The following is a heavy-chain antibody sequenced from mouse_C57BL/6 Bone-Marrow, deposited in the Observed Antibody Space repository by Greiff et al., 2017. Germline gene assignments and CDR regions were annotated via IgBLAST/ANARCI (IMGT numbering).Heavy chain of an antibody. CDR2: SDPSDSYT. D-gene: IGHD2-4*01. Sequence: QVQLQQPGAELVMPGASVKLFCKASGYTFTSYWMHWVKQRPGQGLEWIGESDPSDSYTNYNQKFKGKSTLTVDKSSSTAYMQLSSLTSEDSAVYYCSRTIDYDVSSYFDNWGQGTTLTVSS. CDR3: SRTIDYDVSSYFDN. CDR1: GYTFTSYW. V-gene: IGHV1-69*01. J-gene: IGHJ2*01.